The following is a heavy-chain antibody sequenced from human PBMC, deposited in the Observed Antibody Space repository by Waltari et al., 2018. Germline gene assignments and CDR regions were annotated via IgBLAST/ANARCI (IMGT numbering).Heavy chain of an antibody. V-gene: IGHV1-69*06. Sequence: VQLVQSGAEVKKPGSSVKVSCKASGGTFSSYAISWVRQAPGQGLEWMGGIIPIFGTANYAQKLQGRVTMTTDTSTSTAYMELRSLRSDDTAVYYCARDQRWGTAAGSGRGFDYWGQGTLVTVSS. J-gene: IGHJ4*02. CDR1: GGTFSSYA. CDR2: IIPIFGTA. D-gene: IGHD6-13*01. CDR3: ARDQRWGTAAGSGRGFDY.